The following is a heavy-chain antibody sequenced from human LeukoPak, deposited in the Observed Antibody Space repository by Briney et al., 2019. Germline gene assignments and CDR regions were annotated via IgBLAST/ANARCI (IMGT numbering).Heavy chain of an antibody. V-gene: IGHV3-74*01. Sequence: PGGSLRLSCAASGFTFSTYWMHWVRHAPGKGPVWVSRINSDGSSTTYADSMKGRFTISRDNAKSTLYLQMNSLRADDTAVYYCARSYGMDVWGQGTTVTVSS. CDR1: GFTFSTYW. J-gene: IGHJ6*02. CDR3: ARSYGMDV. CDR2: INSDGSST.